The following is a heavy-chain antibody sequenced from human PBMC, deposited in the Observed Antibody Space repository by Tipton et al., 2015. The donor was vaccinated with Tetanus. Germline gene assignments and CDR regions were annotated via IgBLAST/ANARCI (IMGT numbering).Heavy chain of an antibody. J-gene: IGHJ4*02. CDR2: IYSGSTT. Sequence: GSLRLSCAASGFTVTSTYMAWVRQTPGKGLEWVSSIYSGSTTYYRDSVRGRFTISRDSSKNSFHLQLNNLRDEDTAIYFCARAPFDFSDYFALWGQGTPVTVSS. CDR3: ARAPFDFSDYFAL. V-gene: IGHV3-53*01. D-gene: IGHD6-19*01. CDR1: GFTVTSTY.